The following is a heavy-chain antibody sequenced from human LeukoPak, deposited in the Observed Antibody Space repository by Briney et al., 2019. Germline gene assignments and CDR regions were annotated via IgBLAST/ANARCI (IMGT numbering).Heavy chain of an antibody. CDR3: ARSDIVVVVAENWFDP. CDR2: MNPNSGNT. J-gene: IGHJ5*02. V-gene: IGHV1-8*01. D-gene: IGHD2-15*01. CDR1: GYTFTSYD. Sequence: GASVKVSCKASGYTFTSYDINWVRQGTGQGLEWMGWMNPNSGNTGYAQKFQGRVTMTRNTSISTAYMELSSLRSEDTAVYYCARSDIVVVVAENWFDPWGQGTLVTVSS.